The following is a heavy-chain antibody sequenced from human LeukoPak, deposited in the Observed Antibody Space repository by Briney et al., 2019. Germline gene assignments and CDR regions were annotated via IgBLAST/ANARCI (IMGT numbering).Heavy chain of an antibody. J-gene: IGHJ4*02. D-gene: IGHD6-13*01. CDR3: AREWQGGIAAAGTRIEGDY. CDR2: IKQDGSEK. CDR1: GFTFSSYW. Sequence: GGSLRLSCAASGFTFSSYWMSWVRQAPGKGLEWEANIKQDGSEKYYVDSVKGRFTISRDNAENSLFLQMNSLRVEDTAVYYCAREWQGGIAAAGTRIEGDYWGQGTLVAVSS. V-gene: IGHV3-7*01.